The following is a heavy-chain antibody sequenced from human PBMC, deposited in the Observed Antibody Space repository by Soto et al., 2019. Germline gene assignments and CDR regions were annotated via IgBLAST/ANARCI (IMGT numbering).Heavy chain of an antibody. CDR2: INHSGTT. V-gene: IGHV4-34*01. Sequence: QVQLQQWGAGLLKPSETLSLTCAAYGGSFSGYTWIWIRQPPGKGLEWIGEINHSGTTNHNPSLKSRVIISVDTSKEQFSLRLTSVTAADTAVYYCARGSDYTSSFDYWGQGTLVTVSS. J-gene: IGHJ4*02. D-gene: IGHD3-16*01. CDR3: ARGSDYTSSFDY. CDR1: GGSFSGYT.